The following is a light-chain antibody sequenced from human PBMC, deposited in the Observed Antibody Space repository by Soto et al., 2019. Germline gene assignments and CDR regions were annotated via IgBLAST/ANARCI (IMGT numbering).Light chain of an antibody. V-gene: IGKV3-20*01. CDR2: GAS. CDR1: QTIRSNY. J-gene: IGKJ1*01. CDR3: QQYGSSPWT. Sequence: ETVLTQSPATLSLSPGERATLSCRASQTIRSNYLAWYRQTPGQAPRLLIYGASNRATGIADRFSGSGSGTDFTLIISRLEPEDFALYYCQQYGSSPWTFGQGTMVEIK.